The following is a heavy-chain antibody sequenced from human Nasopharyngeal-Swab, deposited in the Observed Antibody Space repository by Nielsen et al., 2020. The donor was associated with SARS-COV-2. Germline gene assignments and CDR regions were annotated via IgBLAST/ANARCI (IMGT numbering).Heavy chain of an antibody. J-gene: IGHJ5*02. D-gene: IGHD4-17*01. V-gene: IGHV3-11*05. CDR1: GFTFSDYY. CDR2: ISSSSSYT. Sequence: GGSLKISCAASGFTFSDYYMSWIRQAPGKGLEWVSYISSSSSYTNYADSVKGRFTISRDNAKNSLYLQMNSLRAEDTAVCYCARGTATGWFDPWGQGTLVTVSS. CDR3: ARGTATGWFDP.